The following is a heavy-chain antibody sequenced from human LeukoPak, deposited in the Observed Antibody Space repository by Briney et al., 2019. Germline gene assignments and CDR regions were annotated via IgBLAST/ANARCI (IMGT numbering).Heavy chain of an antibody. CDR3: ARGGSYTVALFDY. V-gene: IGHV1-69*13. CDR1: GGTFGSYA. J-gene: IGHJ4*02. Sequence: GASVKVSCQASGGTFGSYAISWVRQAPGQGVEWMGGIIPIFGTANYAQKFQGRVTITADESTSTAYMELSSLRSEDTAVYYCARGGSYTVALFDYWGQGTLVTVSS. D-gene: IGHD1-26*01. CDR2: IIPIFGTA.